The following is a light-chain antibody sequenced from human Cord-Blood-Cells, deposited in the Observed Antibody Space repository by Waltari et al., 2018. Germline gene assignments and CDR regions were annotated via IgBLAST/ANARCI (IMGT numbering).Light chain of an antibody. J-gene: IGKJ4*01. CDR1: QSISSY. V-gene: IGKV1-39*01. CDR2: AAS. Sequence: DIQMTQSPSSLSASVGDRVTITCRASQSISSYLHWSQQKPGRAPKLRIYAASSLQSGVPSRFSGSGYGTDLTLTISSLQPEDFATYYGQQSYSTPPTFGGGTKVEIK. CDR3: QQSYSTPPT.